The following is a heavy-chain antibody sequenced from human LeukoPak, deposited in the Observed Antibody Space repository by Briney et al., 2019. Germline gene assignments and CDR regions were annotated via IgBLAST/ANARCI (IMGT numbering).Heavy chain of an antibody. V-gene: IGHV4-59*01. CDR1: GGSISSYY. J-gene: IGHJ6*02. Sequence: SETLSLTCTVSGGSISSYYWSWIRQPPGKGLEWIGYIYYSGSTNYNPSLKSRVTISVDTSKNQFSLKLSSVTAADTAVYYCARDIAGTFSSYYYGMDVWGQGTTVTVSS. CDR3: ARDIAGTFSSYYYGMDV. D-gene: IGHD6-13*01. CDR2: IYYSGST.